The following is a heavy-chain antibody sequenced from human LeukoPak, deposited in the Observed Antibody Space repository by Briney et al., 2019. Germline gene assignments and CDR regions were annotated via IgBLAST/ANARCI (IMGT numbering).Heavy chain of an antibody. CDR1: GFTFSSYA. J-gene: IGHJ5*02. D-gene: IGHD2-2*02. CDR3: ANSGYCSSTSCYTFGP. Sequence: GGSLRLSCAASGFTFSSYAMSWVRQAPGKGLEWVSAISGSGGSTYYADSVKGRFTISRDNSKNTLYLQMNSLRAEDTAVYYCANSGYCSSTSCYTFGPWGQGTLVTVSS. CDR2: ISGSGGST. V-gene: IGHV3-23*01.